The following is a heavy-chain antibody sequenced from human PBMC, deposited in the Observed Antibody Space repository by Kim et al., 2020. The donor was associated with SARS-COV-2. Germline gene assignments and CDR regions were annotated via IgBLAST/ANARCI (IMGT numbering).Heavy chain of an antibody. Sequence: ASVKVSCKASGYTFTRYYMHWVRQAPGQGLEWMGKINPSGGRTDYAQRFQGRVTMTRDTSTSTVYMELSSLRSEDTAVYYCARDHSRYCTNDYCYGDWFDPWGQGTLVTVSS. CDR3: ARDHSRYCTNDYCYGDWFDP. D-gene: IGHD2-8*01. CDR2: INPSGGRT. CDR1: GYTFTRYY. J-gene: IGHJ5*02. V-gene: IGHV1-46*01.